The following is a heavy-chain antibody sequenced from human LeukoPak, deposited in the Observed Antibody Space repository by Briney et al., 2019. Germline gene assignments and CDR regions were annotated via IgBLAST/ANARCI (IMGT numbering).Heavy chain of an antibody. J-gene: IGHJ6*02. Sequence: GRSLRLSCAASGFTFSSYGMHWVRQAPGKGLEWVAVISYDGSNRYYADSVKGRFTISRDNSKNTLYLQMNSLRAEDTAVYYCAKDDSEYSMDVWGQGTTVTVSS. CDR1: GFTFSSYG. CDR3: AKDDSEYSMDV. CDR2: ISYDGSNR. V-gene: IGHV3-30*18.